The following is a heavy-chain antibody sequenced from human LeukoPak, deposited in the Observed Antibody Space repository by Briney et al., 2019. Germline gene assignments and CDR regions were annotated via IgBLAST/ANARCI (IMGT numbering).Heavy chain of an antibody. CDR3: AREGTYDSSGYYYDY. D-gene: IGHD3-22*01. J-gene: IGHJ4*02. CDR1: GYTFTSYG. CDR2: ISAYNGNT. Sequence: ASVKVSCTASGYTFTSYGISWVRQVPGQGLEWMGWISAYNGNTNYAQKLQGRVTMTTDTSTSTAYMELGGLRSDDTAVYYCAREGTYDSSGYYYDYWGQGTLVTVSS. V-gene: IGHV1-18*01.